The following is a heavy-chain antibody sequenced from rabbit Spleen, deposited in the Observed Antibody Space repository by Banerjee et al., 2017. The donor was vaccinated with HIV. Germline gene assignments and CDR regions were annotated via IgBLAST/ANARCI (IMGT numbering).Heavy chain of an antibody. J-gene: IGHJ4*01. D-gene: IGHD1-1*01. CDR1: GFDFISYY. CDR2: INTGSSSET. V-gene: IGHV1S40*01. CDR3: ARDLDGVIGWNFGW. Sequence: QELVESGGGLVQPGESLKLSCKASGFDFISYYISWVRQAPGKGLEWIGLINTGSSSETYYARWAKGRFTISKTSSTTVTLQMTSLTVADTATYFCARDLDGVIGWNFGWWGPGTLVTVS.